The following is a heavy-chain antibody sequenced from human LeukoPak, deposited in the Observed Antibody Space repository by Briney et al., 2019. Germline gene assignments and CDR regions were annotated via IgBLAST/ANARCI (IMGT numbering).Heavy chain of an antibody. Sequence: PGGSLRLSCAASGFTFSSYWMRWVRQPPGEGLEWVANIKNDGSEKDYVDSVKGRFTITRDNAKNSLYLQMNSLRAEDTAVYYCARGLRWCDYWGQGTLVTVSS. CDR1: GFTFSSYW. CDR2: IKNDGSEK. D-gene: IGHD4-23*01. CDR3: ARGLRWCDY. V-gene: IGHV3-7*01. J-gene: IGHJ4*02.